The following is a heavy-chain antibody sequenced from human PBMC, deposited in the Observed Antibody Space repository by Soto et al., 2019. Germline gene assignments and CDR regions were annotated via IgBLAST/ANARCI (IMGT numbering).Heavy chain of an antibody. V-gene: IGHV1-69*13. D-gene: IGHD6-13*01. CDR3: ARVSRIAPAVPNWLHL. CDR1: GGTFSSYA. Sequence: SVKVSCKASGGTFSSYAISWVRQAPGQGLEWMGGIIPIFGTANYAQKFQGRVTITADESTSTAYMELSSLRSEDTAVYYCARVSRIAPAVPNWLHLWGQGNPVPVSA. J-gene: IGHJ5*02. CDR2: IIPIFGTA.